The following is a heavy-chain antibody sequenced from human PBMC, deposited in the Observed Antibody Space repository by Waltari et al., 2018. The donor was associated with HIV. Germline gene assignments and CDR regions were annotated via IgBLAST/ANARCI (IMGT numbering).Heavy chain of an antibody. CDR3: TGHVEPREDSQTEY. Sequence: EVRLVESGGGLVRPGGSLILSCAASGCPVSDSAMHWVRQASGKGLEWIGLIKSKANSFATRYDASVKGRFAVSRDDSKNTAYLQMDSLKTEDTAIYYCTGHVEPREDSQTEYWGQGTLVTVSS. D-gene: IGHD1-26*01. V-gene: IGHV3-73*01. CDR2: IKSKANSFAT. J-gene: IGHJ4*02. CDR1: GCPVSDSA.